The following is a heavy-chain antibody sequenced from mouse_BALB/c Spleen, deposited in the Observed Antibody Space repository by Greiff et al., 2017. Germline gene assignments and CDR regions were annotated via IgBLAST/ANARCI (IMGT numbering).Heavy chain of an antibody. V-gene: IGHV1S137*01. CDR2: ISTYYGDA. CDR1: GYTFTDYA. Sequence: VQLQQSGAELVRPGVSVKISCKGSGYTFTDYAMHWVKQSHAKSLEWIGVISTYYGDASYNQKFKGKATMTVDKSSSTAYMELARLTSEDSAIYYCARGRYDEAMDYWGQGTSGTVSS. D-gene: IGHD2-14*01. J-gene: IGHJ4*01. CDR3: ARGRYDEAMDY.